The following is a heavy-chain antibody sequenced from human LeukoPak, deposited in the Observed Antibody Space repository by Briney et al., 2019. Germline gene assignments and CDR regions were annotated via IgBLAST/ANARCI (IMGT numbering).Heavy chain of an antibody. V-gene: IGHV3-23*01. CDR2: ISGSGFST. Sequence: PGGSLRLSCTASGFTFSSYAMNWVRQAPGKGLEWVSTISGSGFSTYYADSVKGWFTISRDKSKSTLYVQMNSLRAEDTAIYYCAEDSTTATTGNAFDIWGQGTLVTVSS. J-gene: IGHJ3*02. CDR3: AEDSTTATTGNAFDI. CDR1: GFTFSSYA. D-gene: IGHD1-1*01.